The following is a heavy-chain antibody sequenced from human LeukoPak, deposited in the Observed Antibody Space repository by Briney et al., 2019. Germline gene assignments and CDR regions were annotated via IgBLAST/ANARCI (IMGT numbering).Heavy chain of an antibody. D-gene: IGHD3-10*01. CDR3: ARENNFGSGMDV. V-gene: IGHV3-48*01. CDR2: ISSSSSAL. J-gene: IGHJ6*02. CDR1: GFTFSNYG. Sequence: SGGSLRLSCAASGFTFSNYGMNWVRQAPGKGLEWVSYISSSSSALYYADSVEGRFTISRDNSKNTLYLQMNSLRAEDTAVYYCARENNFGSGMDVWGQGTTVTVSS.